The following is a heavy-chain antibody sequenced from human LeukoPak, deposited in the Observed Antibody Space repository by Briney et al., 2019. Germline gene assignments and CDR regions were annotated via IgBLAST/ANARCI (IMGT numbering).Heavy chain of an antibody. CDR2: ISGSGGST. Sequence: PGGSLRLSCAASGFTFSSYAMSWVRQAPGKGLEWVSAISGSGGSTYYADSVKGRFTISRDNSKNTLYLQMNSLRAEDTAVYYCAKDHYYYDSSGYLIRYYFGYWGQGTLVTVSS. V-gene: IGHV3-23*01. CDR3: AKDHYYYDSSGYLIRYYFGY. J-gene: IGHJ4*02. CDR1: GFTFSSYA. D-gene: IGHD3-22*01.